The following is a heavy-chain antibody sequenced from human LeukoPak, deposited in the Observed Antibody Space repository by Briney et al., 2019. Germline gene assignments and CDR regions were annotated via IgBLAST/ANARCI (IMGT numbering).Heavy chain of an antibody. J-gene: IGHJ4*02. Sequence: PGGSLRLSCAASGFTFSSYAMSWVRQAPGKGLEWVSAISGSGGSTYYADSVKGRFTISRDNPKNTLYLQMNSLRAEDTAVYYCAKGLYGPDGPLGYWGQGTLVTVSS. D-gene: IGHD1-14*01. CDR2: ISGSGGST. CDR1: GFTFSSYA. V-gene: IGHV3-23*01. CDR3: AKGLYGPDGPLGY.